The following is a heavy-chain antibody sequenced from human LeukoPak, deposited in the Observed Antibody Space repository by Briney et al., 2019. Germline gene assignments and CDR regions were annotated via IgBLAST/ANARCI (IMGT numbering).Heavy chain of an antibody. CDR3: ARRGVVIRVILVGFHKEAFYFDS. Sequence: PGGSLRLSCAASGFTVSSNYMSWVRQAPGKGLEWVSVIYSGGSTNYADSVKGRFTISRDNPKNTLYLQINSLRAEDTAVYFCARRGVVIRVILVGFHKEAFYFDSWGQGALVTVSS. D-gene: IGHD3-22*01. CDR2: IYSGGST. V-gene: IGHV3-53*01. J-gene: IGHJ4*02. CDR1: GFTVSSNY.